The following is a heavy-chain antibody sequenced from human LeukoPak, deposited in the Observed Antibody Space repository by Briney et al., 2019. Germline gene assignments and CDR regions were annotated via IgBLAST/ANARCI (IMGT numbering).Heavy chain of an antibody. J-gene: IGHJ4*02. CDR1: GFTFGFHG. Sequence: PGRSLRLSCSGSGFTFGFHGVHWVRQAPGKGLEWVAVISSDGTDQRYADSMKGRSSISRDNAKNTLYLQMNSLRAEDTAVYYCARELPFDYWGQGTLVTVSS. V-gene: IGHV3-30-3*01. CDR2: ISSDGTDQ. D-gene: IGHD2-15*01. CDR3: ARELPFDY.